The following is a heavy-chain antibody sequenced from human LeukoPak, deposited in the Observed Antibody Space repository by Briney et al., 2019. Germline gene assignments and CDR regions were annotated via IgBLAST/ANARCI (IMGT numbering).Heavy chain of an antibody. CDR1: GGSISSDY. V-gene: IGHV4-59*12. CDR3: ARVVMIRGIMYGMDV. J-gene: IGHJ6*02. D-gene: IGHD3-10*01. Sequence: SETLSLTCTVSGGSISSDYWNWIRQPPGKGLEWIGSVYYSGSTYYNPSLKSRVTISVDTSKNQFSLKLSSVTAADTAVFYCARVVMIRGIMYGMDVWGQGTTVTVSS. CDR2: VYYSGST.